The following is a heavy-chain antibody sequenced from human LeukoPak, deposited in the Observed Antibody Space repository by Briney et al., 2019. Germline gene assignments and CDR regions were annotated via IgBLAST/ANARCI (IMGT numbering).Heavy chain of an antibody. D-gene: IGHD3-3*01. Sequence: ASVKVSCKASGYTFTGYYMHWVRPAPGQGLEWMGWINPNSGGTNYAQKFQGRVTMTRDTSVSTAYMALSRLRSDDTAVYYCASLVPVLRFLEWLPGYWGQGTLVTVSS. CDR2: INPNSGGT. CDR3: ASLVPVLRFLEWLPGY. CDR1: GYTFTGYY. V-gene: IGHV1-2*02. J-gene: IGHJ4*02.